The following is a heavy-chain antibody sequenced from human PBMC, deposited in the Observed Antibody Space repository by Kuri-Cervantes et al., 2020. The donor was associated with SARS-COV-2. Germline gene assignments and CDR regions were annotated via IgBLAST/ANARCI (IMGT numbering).Heavy chain of an antibody. CDR2: ISSSSRSI. D-gene: IGHD2-2*01. CDR1: GFTFSSYA. Sequence: GESLKISCAASGFTFSSYAMNWVRQAPGKGLDWVSSISSSSRSIYYADSVKGRFTISRDNAKNSLYLQMCSLRADETAVYYCARDSTSGDVWGKGTPVTVSS. CDR3: ARDSTSGDV. J-gene: IGHJ6*04. V-gene: IGHV3-21*01.